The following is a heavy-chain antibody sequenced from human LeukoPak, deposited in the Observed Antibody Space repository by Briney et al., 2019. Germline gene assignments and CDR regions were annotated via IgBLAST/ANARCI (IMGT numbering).Heavy chain of an antibody. CDR2: IIPLFGTP. CDR1: GGTVTNYA. D-gene: IGHD1-26*01. Sequence: SVKVSCKASGGTVTNYAISWVRQAPGQGLEWMGGIIPLFGTPAYAQRFQDRVTITADESTDTVYMELRNLRSEDTAVYYCARRRDSGSLQHFDYWGQGTLVTVSS. J-gene: IGHJ4*02. V-gene: IGHV1-69*13. CDR3: ARRRDSGSLQHFDY.